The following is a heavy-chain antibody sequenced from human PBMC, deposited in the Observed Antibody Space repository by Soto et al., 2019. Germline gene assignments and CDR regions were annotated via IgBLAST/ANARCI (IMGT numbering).Heavy chain of an antibody. CDR1: GGSISSSSYY. CDR3: ADFWSGSEGY. V-gene: IGHV4-39*01. D-gene: IGHD3-3*01. J-gene: IGHJ4*02. CDR2: IYYSGST. Sequence: QLQLQESGPGLVKPSETLSLTCTVSGGSISSSSYYWGWIRQPPGKGLEWIGSIYYSGSTYYNPSLKSRVPLSVDTSKNRFSLKLSSVTAADTAVYYCADFWSGSEGYWGQGTLVTVSS.